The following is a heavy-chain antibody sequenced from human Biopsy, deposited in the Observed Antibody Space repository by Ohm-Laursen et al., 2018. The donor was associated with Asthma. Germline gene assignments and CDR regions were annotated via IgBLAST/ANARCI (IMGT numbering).Heavy chain of an antibody. Sequence: VSSVKVSCKAPGGTFSNFAISWARQAPGQGLEWLGGIMTVFGTTNYAPKFQGRVTITADESTSTAYMEVTSLRSEDTAIYYCARCQVGYSSGWSLLLKKIYYSGMDVWGQGTAVTVSS. CDR3: ARCQVGYSSGWSLLLKKIYYSGMDV. J-gene: IGHJ6*02. CDR1: GGTFSNFA. D-gene: IGHD6-19*01. CDR2: IMTVFGTT. V-gene: IGHV1-69*01.